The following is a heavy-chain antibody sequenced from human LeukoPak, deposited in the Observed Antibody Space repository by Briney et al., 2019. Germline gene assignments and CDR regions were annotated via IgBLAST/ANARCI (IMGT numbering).Heavy chain of an antibody. CDR2: INPSGGST. V-gene: IGHV1-46*01. CDR1: GYTFTSYD. J-gene: IGHJ4*02. CDR3: ARDRIAGRGGYFDY. Sequence: ASVRVSCKASGYTFTSYDINWVRQAPGQGLEWMGIINPSGGSTSYAQKLQGRVTMTTDTSTSTAYMELRSLRSDDTAVYYCARDRIAGRGGYFDYWGQGTLVTVSS. D-gene: IGHD2-21*01.